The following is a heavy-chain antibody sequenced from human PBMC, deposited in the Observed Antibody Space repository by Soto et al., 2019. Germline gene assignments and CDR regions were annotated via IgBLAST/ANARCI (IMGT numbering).Heavy chain of an antibody. CDR1: GGSISRGGYY. V-gene: IGHV4-31*01. J-gene: IGHJ6*02. CDR2: IYYRGST. D-gene: IGHD5-12*01. Sequence: PSEALCHTCTLSGGSISRGGYYWGWIPHRPGKHLEGIGYIYYRGSTYYNASRKWPVAISVDTSQNQFSLRLSSVTAADTALYYCARDDYRHGYYYGLDVWGQGTTVT. CDR3: ARDDYRHGYYYGLDV.